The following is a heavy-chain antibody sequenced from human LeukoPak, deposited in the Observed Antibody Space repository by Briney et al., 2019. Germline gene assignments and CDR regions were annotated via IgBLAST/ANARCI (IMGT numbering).Heavy chain of an antibody. CDR3: AGGAKYSL. D-gene: IGHD5-18*01. J-gene: IGHJ4*02. Sequence: PSETLSLTCAVYGGSFGGYCWSWIRQPPGKGLEWIGEINQSGSTNYNPSLKSRVTISLDKSKNQFSLKLSSVTAADTAVYYCAGGAKYSLWGQGTLVTVSS. V-gene: IGHV4-34*01. CDR2: INQSGST. CDR1: GGSFGGYC.